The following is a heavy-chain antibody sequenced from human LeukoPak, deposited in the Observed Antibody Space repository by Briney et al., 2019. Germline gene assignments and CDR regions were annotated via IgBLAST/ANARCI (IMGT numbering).Heavy chain of an antibody. CDR2: INPNSGDT. D-gene: IGHD2-2*01. Sequence: GASVKVSCKASGYTFTGYYIHWVRQAPGQGREWMGWINPNSGDTNYAQKFQGRVTMTRDTSISTAYMELSSLKSDDTAVYYCARAKWESSTTCYGAWGQGTLVTVSS. CDR3: ARAKWESSTTCYGA. V-gene: IGHV1-2*02. CDR1: GYTFTGYY. J-gene: IGHJ5*02.